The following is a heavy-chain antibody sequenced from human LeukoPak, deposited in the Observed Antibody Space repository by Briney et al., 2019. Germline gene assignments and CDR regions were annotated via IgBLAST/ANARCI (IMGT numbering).Heavy chain of an antibody. Sequence: GGSLRLSCAASGLTFSSYAMSWVRQAPGKGLEWVSAISGSGGSTYYADSVKGRFTISRDNSKNTLYLQMNSLRAEDTAVYYCAKDRTMGGSFSDFWGQGTLVTVSS. D-gene: IGHD1-26*01. V-gene: IGHV3-23*01. J-gene: IGHJ4*02. CDR1: GLTFSSYA. CDR3: AKDRTMGGSFSDF. CDR2: ISGSGGST.